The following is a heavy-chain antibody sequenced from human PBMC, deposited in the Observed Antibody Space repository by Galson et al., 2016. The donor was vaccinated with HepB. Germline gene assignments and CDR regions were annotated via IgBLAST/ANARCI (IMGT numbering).Heavy chain of an antibody. J-gene: IGHJ4*02. Sequence: SLRLSCAASGFTFSNAWMSWVRQAPGKGLEWIGRIYSKSDGGLTDYVKGGFTISRDDSINTLYLSMKDLKTEDTAVYYCTTDPGRLLHTTGTVGYDYWGQGALVTVSS. V-gene: IGHV3-15*01. CDR2: IYSKSDGGLT. D-gene: IGHD1/OR15-1a*01. CDR1: GFTFSNAW. CDR3: TTDPGRLLHTTGTVGYDY.